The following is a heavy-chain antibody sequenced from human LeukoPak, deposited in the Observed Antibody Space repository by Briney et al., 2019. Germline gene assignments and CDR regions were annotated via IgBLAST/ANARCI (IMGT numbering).Heavy chain of an antibody. D-gene: IGHD2-21*02. J-gene: IGHJ2*01. Sequence: SVKVSCKASGGTFSSYAISWVRQAPGQGRGWMGRIIPILGIANYAQKFQGRVTITADKSTSTAYMELSSLRSEDTAVYYCARDLRVVTAIRDWYFDLWGRGTLVTVSS. CDR1: GGTFSSYA. CDR3: ARDLRVVTAIRDWYFDL. V-gene: IGHV1-69*04. CDR2: IIPILGIA.